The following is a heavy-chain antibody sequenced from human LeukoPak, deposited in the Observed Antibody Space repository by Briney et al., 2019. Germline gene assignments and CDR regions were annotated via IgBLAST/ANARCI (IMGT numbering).Heavy chain of an antibody. CDR1: GFSFSTYS. Sequence: GGSLRLSCAASGFSFSTYSMSWVRQAPGKGLEWISYISRNSRTIDYADSVKGRFTISRDNAKNSVFLQMNSLRDEDTALYYCARETHFEYWGQGTLVIVSS. CDR3: ARETHFEY. CDR2: ISRNSRTI. V-gene: IGHV3-48*02. J-gene: IGHJ4*02.